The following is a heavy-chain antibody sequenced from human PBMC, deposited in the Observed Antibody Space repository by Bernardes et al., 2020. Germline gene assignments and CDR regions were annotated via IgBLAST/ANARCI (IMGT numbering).Heavy chain of an antibody. CDR1: GYSFTSYD. V-gene: IGHV1-8*01. J-gene: IGHJ6*02. Sequence: ASVKVSCKASGYSFTSYDINWVRQATGQGLEWMGWMNPNSGNTRFAQKFQGRVTMSRNTAEGTAYMELSSLRSEDTAVYYCARSLYFDRGAGYYYYGMDVWSQGTTVTVSS. CDR2: MNPNSGNT. CDR3: ARSLYFDRGAGYYYYGMDV. D-gene: IGHD3-9*01.